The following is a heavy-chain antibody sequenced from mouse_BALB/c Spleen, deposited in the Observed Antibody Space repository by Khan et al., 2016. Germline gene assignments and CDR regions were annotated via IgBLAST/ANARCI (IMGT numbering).Heavy chain of an antibody. CDR3: AREDYSWFAY. V-gene: IGHV3-2*02. Sequence: EVQLQESGPGLVKPSQSLSLTCTVTGYSITSDYAWNWIRQFPGNKLVWLGYISYSGDTHYNPSLTSRISITRDTSKNQFFLQLNSVTAEDTATYYCAREDYSWFAYGGQGTLVTVSA. CDR1: GYSITSDYA. J-gene: IGHJ3*01. D-gene: IGHD1-1*02. CDR2: ISYSGDT.